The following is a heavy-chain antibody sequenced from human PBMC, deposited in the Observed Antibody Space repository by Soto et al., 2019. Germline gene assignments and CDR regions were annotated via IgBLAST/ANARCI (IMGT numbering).Heavy chain of an antibody. V-gene: IGHV4-31*03. J-gene: IGHJ4*02. CDR2: IYYSGST. Sequence: TLSLTCTVSGGSISSGGYYWSWIRQHPGKGLEWIGYIYYSGSTYYNPSLKSRVTISVDTSKNQFSLKLSSVTAADTAVYYCARANWPYGSGSIGVYYFDYWGQGTLVTVSS. D-gene: IGHD3-10*01. CDR1: GGSISSGGYY. CDR3: ARANWPYGSGSIGVYYFDY.